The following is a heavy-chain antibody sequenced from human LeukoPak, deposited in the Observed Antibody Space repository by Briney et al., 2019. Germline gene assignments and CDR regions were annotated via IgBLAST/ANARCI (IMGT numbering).Heavy chain of an antibody. CDR1: GFTFSSYG. Sequence: GGSLRLSCAASGFTFSSYGMHWVRQAPGKGLEWVEVISYDGSNKYYADSVKGQFTISRDNSKNTLYLQMNSLRADDTAVYYCAKELGPLWFGELLSGNDAFDIWGQGTMVTVSS. CDR3: AKELGPLWFGELLSGNDAFDI. V-gene: IGHV3-30*18. CDR2: ISYDGSNK. J-gene: IGHJ3*02. D-gene: IGHD3-10*01.